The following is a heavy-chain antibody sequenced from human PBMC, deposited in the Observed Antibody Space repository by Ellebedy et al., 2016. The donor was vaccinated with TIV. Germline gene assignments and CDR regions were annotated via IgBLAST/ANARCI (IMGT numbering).Heavy chain of an antibody. Sequence: SETLSLTCTVSGGSISSYYWNWIRQPPGKGLEWIGHIHYRGYTMYNPSLNGRVAMSVDTSKNQFSLRLTSVTAADTATYYCARRVAMVGVGAESWLDPWGQGVLVTVSS. V-gene: IGHV4-59*01. D-gene: IGHD5-18*01. J-gene: IGHJ5*02. CDR2: IHYRGYT. CDR3: ARRVAMVGVGAESWLDP. CDR1: GGSISSYY.